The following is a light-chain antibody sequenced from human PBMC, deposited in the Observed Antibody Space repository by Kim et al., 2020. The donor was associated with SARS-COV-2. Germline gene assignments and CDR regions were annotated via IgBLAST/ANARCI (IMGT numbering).Light chain of an antibody. CDR1: SLRSYY. J-gene: IGLJ2*01. CDR2: GEN. Sequence: VASGQTDRITGRGDSLRSYYATWYQQKPGQAPILVMYGENNRPSGVPERFSGASSGNTASLPITGTQAGDDADYYCNSRDSNENVFFGGGTQLAVL. V-gene: IGLV3-19*01. CDR3: NSRDSNENVF.